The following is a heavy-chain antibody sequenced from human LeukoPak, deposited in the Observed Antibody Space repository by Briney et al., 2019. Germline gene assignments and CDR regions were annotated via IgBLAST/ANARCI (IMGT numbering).Heavy chain of an antibody. CDR1: GFTVSGSY. J-gene: IGHJ4*02. D-gene: IGHD3-9*01. Sequence: GGSLRLSCAASGFTVSGSYMSWVRQAPGKGLEWVSIIYDAASTYYADSVKGRFTISRDSSKNTLYLQMNSLRAEDTAVYYCAKDRRNYDILTGPPGDWGQGTLVTVSS. CDR3: AKDRRNYDILTGPPGD. V-gene: IGHV3-66*01. CDR2: IYDAAST.